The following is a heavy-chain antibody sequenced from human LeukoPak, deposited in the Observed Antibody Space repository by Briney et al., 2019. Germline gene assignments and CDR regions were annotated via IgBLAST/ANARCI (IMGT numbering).Heavy chain of an antibody. J-gene: IGHJ3*02. CDR2: IYTSGIT. V-gene: IGHV4-4*07. Sequence: SETLSLTCTVSGASINSYYWSWIRQPAGKGLGWIGRIYTSGITNYNPSLKSRVTMSVNTSKNQFSLKLSSVTAADTAVYYCARGSYYDRNDYFAFGFNIWGHGTMVTVSS. CDR3: ARGSYYDRNDYFAFGFNI. D-gene: IGHD3-22*01. CDR1: GASINSYY.